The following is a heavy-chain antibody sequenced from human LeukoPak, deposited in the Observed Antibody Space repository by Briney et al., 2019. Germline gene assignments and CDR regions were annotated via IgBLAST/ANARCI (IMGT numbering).Heavy chain of an antibody. V-gene: IGHV1-2*02. CDR1: GYTFTGYY. Sequence: GASVKVSCKASGYTFTGYYMHWVRQAPGQGLEWMGWINPNSGGTNYAQKFQGRVTMTRDTSISTAYMELSRLRSDDTAVYYCESNVLLWFGDYYGMDVWGQGTTVTVSS. J-gene: IGHJ6*02. CDR2: INPNSGGT. CDR3: ESNVLLWFGDYYGMDV. D-gene: IGHD3-10*01.